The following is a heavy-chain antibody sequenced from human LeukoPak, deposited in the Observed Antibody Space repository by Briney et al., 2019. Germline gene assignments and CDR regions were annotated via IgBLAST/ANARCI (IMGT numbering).Heavy chain of an antibody. J-gene: IGHJ4*02. D-gene: IGHD6-6*01. CDR2: IYYSGST. CDR1: GGSISNFY. CDR3: AREDSSSSGLGY. V-gene: IGHV4-59*01. Sequence: SETLSLTCTVSGGSISNFYWSWIRQPPGKGLEWIGYIYYSGSTNYNPSLKSRITISVDTSKNQFSLKLSSVTAADTAVYYCAREDSSSSGLGYWGQGTLVTVSS.